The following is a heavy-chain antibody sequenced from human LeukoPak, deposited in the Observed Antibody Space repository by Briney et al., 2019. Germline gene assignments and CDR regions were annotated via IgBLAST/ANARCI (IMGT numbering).Heavy chain of an antibody. V-gene: IGHV4-34*01. D-gene: IGHD2-2*01. CDR2: INHSGST. J-gene: IGHJ4*02. CDR1: GGSFSGYY. CDR3: ARQEITSSYYGLDY. Sequence: SETLSLTCAVYGGSFSGYYWSWIRQPPGKGLEWIGEINHSGSTNYNPSLRGRVTMSVDTSRSQFSLNLISMTAADTAVYHCARQEITSSYYGLDYWGQGTLVTVSS.